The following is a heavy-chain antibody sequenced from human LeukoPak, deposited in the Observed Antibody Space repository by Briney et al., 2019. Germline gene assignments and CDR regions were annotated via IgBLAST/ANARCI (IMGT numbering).Heavy chain of an antibody. CDR2: IKQDGSGK. D-gene: IGHD2/OR15-2a*01. J-gene: IGHJ4*02. CDR3: ARAKICAFNCY. V-gene: IGHV3-7*01. Sequence: GGSLRLSCVASGFTFSSDWMSWFRQAPGKGLEWVANIKQDGSGKYYVDSVKGRFTISRDNAKNSLYLQMNSLRAEDTAVYYCARAKICAFNCYWGQGTLVTVSS. CDR1: GFTFSSDW.